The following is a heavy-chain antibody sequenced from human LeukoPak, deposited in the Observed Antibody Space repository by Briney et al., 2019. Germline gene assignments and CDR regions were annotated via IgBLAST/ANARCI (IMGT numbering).Heavy chain of an antibody. CDR2: IYHSGST. Sequence: SETLSLTCTVSGYSISSGYYWGWIRQPPGKGLEWIGSIYHSGSTYYNPSLKSRVTISVDTSKNQFSLKLSSVTAADTAVSYCARDCEQQPEGEFDPWGQGTLVTVSS. J-gene: IGHJ5*02. D-gene: IGHD6-13*01. CDR1: GYSISSGYY. CDR3: ARDCEQQPEGEFDP. V-gene: IGHV4-38-2*02.